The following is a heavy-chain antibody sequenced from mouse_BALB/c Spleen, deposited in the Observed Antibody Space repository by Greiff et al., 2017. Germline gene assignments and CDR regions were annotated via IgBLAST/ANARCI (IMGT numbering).Heavy chain of an antibody. J-gene: IGHJ2*01. V-gene: IGHV5-4*02. CDR3: ARAHYGYLDY. CDR2: ISDGGSYT. Sequence: EVQLVESGGGLVKPGGSLKLSCAASGFTFSDYYMYWVRQTPEKRLEWVATISDGGSYTYYPDSVKGRFTISRDNAKNNLYLQMSSLKSEDTAMYYCARAHYGYLDYWGQGTTLTVSS. CDR1: GFTFSDYY. D-gene: IGHD1-1*01.